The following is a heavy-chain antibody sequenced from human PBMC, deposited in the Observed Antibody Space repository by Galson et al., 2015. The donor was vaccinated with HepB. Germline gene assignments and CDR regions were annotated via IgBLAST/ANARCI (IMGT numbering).Heavy chain of an antibody. V-gene: IGHV3-23*01. CDR3: AKGLRFGELLGAEYFQH. CDR2: ISGSGGST. D-gene: IGHD3-10*01. Sequence: SLRLSCAASGFTFSSYAMSWVRQAPGKGLEWVSAISGSGGSTYYADSVKGRFTISRDNSKNTLYLQMNSLRAEDTAVYYCAKGLRFGELLGAEYFQHWGQGTLVTVSS. CDR1: GFTFSSYA. J-gene: IGHJ1*01.